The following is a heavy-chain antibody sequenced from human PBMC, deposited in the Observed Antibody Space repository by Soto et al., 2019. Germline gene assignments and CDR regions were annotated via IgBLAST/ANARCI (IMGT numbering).Heavy chain of an antibody. CDR3: ARHCSAMGV. Sequence: EVQLVETGGDLIQPGGSLRLSCAASGFTVSSDSMTWVRQAPGKGLEWISIIYSDNNTDYADSVKGRFSISRDTSKNILYLQMNSRRAEDTAEYYCARHCSAMGVWGQGTTVTVSS. CDR2: IYSDNNT. J-gene: IGHJ6*02. V-gene: IGHV3-53*02. CDR1: GFTVSSDS.